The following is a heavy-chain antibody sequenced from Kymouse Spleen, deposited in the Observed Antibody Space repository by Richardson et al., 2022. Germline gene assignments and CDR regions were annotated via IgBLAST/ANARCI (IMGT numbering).Heavy chain of an antibody. J-gene: IGHJ6*02. V-gene: IGHV1-46*03. CDR3: ARDYYGSGSTPYYYYYGMDV. CDR2: INPSGGST. Sequence: QVQLVQSGAEVKKPGASVKVSCKASGYTFTSYYMHWVRQAPGQGLEWMGIINPSGGSTSYAQKFQGRVTMTRDTSTSTVYMELSSLRSEDTAVYYCARDYYGSGSTPYYYYYGMDVWGQGTTVTVSS. D-gene: IGHD3-10*01. CDR1: GYTFTSYY.